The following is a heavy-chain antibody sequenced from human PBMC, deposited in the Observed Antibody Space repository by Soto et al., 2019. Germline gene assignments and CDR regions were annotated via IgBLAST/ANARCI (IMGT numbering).Heavy chain of an antibody. V-gene: IGHV1-69*13. CDR2: VIPIFGTA. Sequence: SVKVSCKASGGTFSSYAISWVRQAPGQGLEWMGGVIPIFGTANYAQKFQGRVTITADESTSTAYMELSSLISEDTAVYYCARAPVQLPPWGYYYYGMDVWG. CDR3: ARAPVQLPPWGYYYYGMDV. J-gene: IGHJ6*02. D-gene: IGHD5-18*01. CDR1: GGTFSSYA.